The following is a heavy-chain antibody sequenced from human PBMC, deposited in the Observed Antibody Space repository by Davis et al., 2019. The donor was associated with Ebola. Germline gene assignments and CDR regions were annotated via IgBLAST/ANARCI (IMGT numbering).Heavy chain of an antibody. J-gene: IGHJ6*03. CDR2: ISAYNGNI. D-gene: IGHD3-10*01. CDR1: GYTFTRYC. V-gene: IGHV1-18*01. CDR3: ARDTGMVTGYYEDV. Sequence: AASVKVSCTASGYTFTRYCITWVRQAPGQGLEWMGWISAYNGNIKYAQKFQGRVTMTTDTSTSTAYMELRNLRSEDTAVYYCARDTGMVTGYYEDVWGQGTTVTVSS.